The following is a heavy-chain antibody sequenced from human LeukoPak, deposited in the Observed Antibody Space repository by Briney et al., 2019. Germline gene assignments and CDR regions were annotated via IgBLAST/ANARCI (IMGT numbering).Heavy chain of an antibody. D-gene: IGHD1-26*01. CDR1: GFTFSSYA. J-gene: IGHJ3*02. Sequence: GGSLRLSCAASGFTFSSYAMSWVRQAPGKGLEWVSVISGSGGSTYYADSVKGRFTISRDNSKNTLYLQMISLRAEDTAVYYCQRETDAFDIWGQGTMVTVSS. CDR2: ISGSGGST. V-gene: IGHV3-23*01. CDR3: QRETDAFDI.